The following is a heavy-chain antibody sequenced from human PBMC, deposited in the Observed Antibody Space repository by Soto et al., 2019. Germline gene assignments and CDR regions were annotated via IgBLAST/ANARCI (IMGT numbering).Heavy chain of an antibody. CDR3: ARVLRCSSTSCYTLYDY. CDR1: GGSISSYY. D-gene: IGHD2-2*02. V-gene: IGHV4-59*08. J-gene: IGHJ4*02. CDR2: IYYSGST. Sequence: ASETLSLTCTVSGGSISSYYWSWIRQPPGKGLEWIGYIYYSGSTNYNPSLKSRVTISVDTSKNQFSLRLSSVTAADTAVYYCARVLRCSSTSCYTLYDYWGQGTLVTVSS.